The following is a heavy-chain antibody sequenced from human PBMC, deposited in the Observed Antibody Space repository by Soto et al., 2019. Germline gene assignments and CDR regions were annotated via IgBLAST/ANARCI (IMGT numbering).Heavy chain of an antibody. D-gene: IGHD6-19*01. J-gene: IGHJ5*02. CDR1: GGSISSGGYS. V-gene: IGHV4-30-2*01. CDR3: ATSSPVAGTAT. Sequence: PLETLSLTCAVSGGSISSGGYSWSWIRQPPGKGLEWIGYIYHSGSTYYNPSLKSRVTISVDTSKNQFSLKLSSVTAADTAVYYCATSSPVAGTATWGQGTLVTVSS. CDR2: IYHSGST.